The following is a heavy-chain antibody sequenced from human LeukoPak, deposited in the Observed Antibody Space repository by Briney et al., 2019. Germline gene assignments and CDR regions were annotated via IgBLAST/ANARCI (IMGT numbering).Heavy chain of an antibody. Sequence: SETLSLTCIVSGGSISRSNYYWGWIRQPPGRGLEWIGTIYYSGSTYYNPSLKSRVTISVDTSKNQFSLKLSSVTAADTAVYYCARLTILDRHNYYYGMDVWGQGTTVTVSS. CDR3: ARLTILDRHNYYYGMDV. D-gene: IGHD3-3*01. V-gene: IGHV4-39*01. CDR2: IYYSGST. CDR1: GGSISRSNYY. J-gene: IGHJ6*02.